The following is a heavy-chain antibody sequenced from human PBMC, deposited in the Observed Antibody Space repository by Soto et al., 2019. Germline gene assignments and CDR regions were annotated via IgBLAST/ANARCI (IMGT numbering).Heavy chain of an antibody. CDR2: IWYDGSNK. V-gene: IGHV3-33*01. J-gene: IGHJ4*02. Sequence: PGGSLRRSCSASGFTLSSYRMHWVRQAPGKGLEWVAVIWYDGSNKYYADSVKGRFTISRDNSKNTLYLQMNSLRAEDTAVYYCARDLHLDWGQGTLVTVYS. CDR3: ARDLHLD. CDR1: GFTLSSYR.